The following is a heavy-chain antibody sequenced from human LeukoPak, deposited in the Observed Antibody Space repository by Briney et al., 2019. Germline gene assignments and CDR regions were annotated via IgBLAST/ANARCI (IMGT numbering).Heavy chain of an antibody. Sequence: PVGSLRLSCAASGFTFTSYSMNWVRQAPGKGLEWVSTTSGGGGSTYYADSVKGRFTISRDNSKNTLYLQVNSLRAEDTAVYYCAKGGKWDVTPFDYWGQGTLVTVSS. D-gene: IGHD1-26*01. J-gene: IGHJ4*02. CDR2: TSGGGGST. V-gene: IGHV3-23*01. CDR1: GFTFTSYS. CDR3: AKGGKWDVTPFDY.